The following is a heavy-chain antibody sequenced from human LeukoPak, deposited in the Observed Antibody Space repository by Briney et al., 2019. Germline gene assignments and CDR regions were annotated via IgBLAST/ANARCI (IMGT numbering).Heavy chain of an antibody. V-gene: IGHV4-30-4*01. J-gene: IGHJ4*02. D-gene: IGHD2-2*01. CDR1: GGSISSGDYH. Sequence: SETLSLTCTVSGGSISSGDYHWSWIRQPPGKGLKWIGYIYYSGSTYYNPSLKSRVTISVDTSKNQFSLKLSSVTAADTAVYYCARDKVGHFDYWGQGTLVTVSS. CDR3: ARDKVGHFDY. CDR2: IYYSGST.